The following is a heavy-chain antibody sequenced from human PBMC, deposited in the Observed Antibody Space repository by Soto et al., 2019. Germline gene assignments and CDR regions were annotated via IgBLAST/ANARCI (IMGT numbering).Heavy chain of an antibody. V-gene: IGHV4-59*01. J-gene: IGHJ3*02. CDR3: ARDRHKGKRTWQYPSGAFDI. D-gene: IGHD5-12*01. CDR1: GGSISSYY. Sequence: SETLSLTCTVSGGSISSYYWSWIRQPPGKGLEWIGYIYYSGSTNYNPSLKSRVTISVDTSKNQFSLKLSSVTAADTAVYYCARDRHKGKRTWQYPSGAFDIWGQGTMVTVSS. CDR2: IYYSGST.